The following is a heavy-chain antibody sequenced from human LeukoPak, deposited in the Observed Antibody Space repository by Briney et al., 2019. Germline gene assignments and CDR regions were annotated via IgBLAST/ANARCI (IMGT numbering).Heavy chain of an antibody. D-gene: IGHD2-21*01. V-gene: IGHV3-48*01. CDR2: ISSSSSTI. J-gene: IGHJ4*02. CDR1: GLTFSSYS. Sequence: PGGSLRLSCAASGLTFSSYSMNWVRQAPGKGLEWVSYISSSSSTIYYADSVKGRFTISRDNAKNLLYLQMNSLRAEDTAVYYCARDGGDDLNWGQGTLVTVSS. CDR3: ARDGGDDLN.